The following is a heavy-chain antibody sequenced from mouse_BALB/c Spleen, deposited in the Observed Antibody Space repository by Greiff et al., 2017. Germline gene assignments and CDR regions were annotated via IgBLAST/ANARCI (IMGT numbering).Heavy chain of an antibody. V-gene: IGHV1-69*02. D-gene: IGHD1-2*01. CDR3: AAELRLRRAWFAY. J-gene: IGHJ3*01. CDR2: IDPSDSYT. CDR1: GYTFTSYW. Sequence: QVQLKESGAELVKPGASVKLSCKASGYTFTSYWMHWVKQRPGQGLEWIGEIDPSDSYTNYNQKFKGKATLTVDKSSSTAYMQLSSLTSEDSAVYYCAAELRLRRAWFAYWGQGTLVTVSA.